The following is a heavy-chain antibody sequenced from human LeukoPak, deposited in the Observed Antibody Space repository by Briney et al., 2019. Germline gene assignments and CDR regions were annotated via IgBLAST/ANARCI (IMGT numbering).Heavy chain of an antibody. J-gene: IGHJ4*02. D-gene: IGHD5-18*01. CDR1: GGSISNYY. CDR3: ARDRSYGYFDY. Sequence: SETLSLTCTVSGGSISNYYRTWIRQPPGKGLEWIGYIYYNGNTNINPSLKSRVTISVDTSKNQFSLKLTSMTAADTAVYYCARDRSYGYFDYWGQGTLVTVSS. CDR2: IYYNGNT. V-gene: IGHV4-59*01.